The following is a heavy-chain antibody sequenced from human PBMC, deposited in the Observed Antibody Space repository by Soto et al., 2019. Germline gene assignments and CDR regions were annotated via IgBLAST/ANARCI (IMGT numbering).Heavy chain of an antibody. D-gene: IGHD6-19*01. J-gene: IGHJ6*02. CDR1: GASLSGVY. CDR3: ARAFKGIIENTGWPKPYYYGLDV. CDR2: INHSGSA. Sequence: QVQLQQWGAGLLKPSETLSLTCGVSGASLSGVYWTWIRQTPGRGLEWIGEINHSGSAYCNPPLGDRGTISVDTSKKQCSLSLTSVTAADTGRYYCARAFKGIIENTGWPKPYYYGLDVWAQGTAVIVSS. V-gene: IGHV4-34*01.